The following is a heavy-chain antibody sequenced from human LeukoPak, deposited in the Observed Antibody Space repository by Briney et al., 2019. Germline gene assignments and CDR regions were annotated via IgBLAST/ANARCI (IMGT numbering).Heavy chain of an antibody. Sequence: GGSLRLSCAASGFFFRSYEMNWVRQAPGKGLEWVSYISSSGTTIYYADSVKGRFTISRDNTNNALYLQMNSLRAEDTAVYYCVRLRGYGGNSDGFDIWGQGTMVTVSS. CDR2: ISSSGTTI. CDR3: VRLRGYGGNSDGFDI. D-gene: IGHD4-23*01. V-gene: IGHV3-48*03. J-gene: IGHJ3*02. CDR1: GFFFRSYE.